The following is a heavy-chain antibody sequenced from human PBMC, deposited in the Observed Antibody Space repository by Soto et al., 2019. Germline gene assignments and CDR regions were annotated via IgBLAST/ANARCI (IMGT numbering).Heavy chain of an antibody. CDR2: INPNGGVT. Sequence: QVQLVQSGAEVRKPGASVTVSCRSSGDSFNDYYIHWVRQAPGQGFEWMGWINPNGGVTKYAQKFQGWVSMTSDTSIRTVYMQLSRLRSDDTAVYYCASEIGGATATLEETDFYIDVWGTGTTVTVSS. D-gene: IGHD3-16*01. J-gene: IGHJ6*03. CDR3: ASEIGGATATLEETDFYIDV. CDR1: GDSFNDYY. V-gene: IGHV1-2*04.